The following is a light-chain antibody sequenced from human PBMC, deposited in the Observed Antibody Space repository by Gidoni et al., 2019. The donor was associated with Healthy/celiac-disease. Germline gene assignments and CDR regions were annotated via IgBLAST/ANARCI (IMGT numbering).Light chain of an antibody. Sequence: SYVLNQPPSVSVAPGKTARITGGGNNSGSKSVHWYQQKPRQAPVLVVYDDSDRPSGIPERFSGSNSGNTATLTISRVEAGDEADYYCQVWDISSYHVVFGGGTKLTV. CDR3: QVWDISSYHVV. CDR1: NSGSKS. V-gene: IGLV3-21*03. J-gene: IGLJ2*01. CDR2: DDS.